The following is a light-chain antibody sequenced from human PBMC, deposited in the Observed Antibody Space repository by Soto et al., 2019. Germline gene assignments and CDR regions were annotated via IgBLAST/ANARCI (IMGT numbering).Light chain of an antibody. Sequence: EIVLTQSPATLSLSPGERATLSCRASQSVSSYLAWYQQQPGQAPRLLIYDASNRATGIPARFRGSGSGTDFTLTISSLEPEDFAVYYCQQRSNWLITFGQGTRLEIK. CDR2: DAS. CDR3: QQRSNWLIT. V-gene: IGKV3-11*01. CDR1: QSVSSY. J-gene: IGKJ5*01.